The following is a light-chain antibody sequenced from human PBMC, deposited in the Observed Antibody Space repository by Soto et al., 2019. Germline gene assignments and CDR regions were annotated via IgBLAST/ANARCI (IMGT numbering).Light chain of an antibody. CDR2: GAS. J-gene: IGKJ4*01. V-gene: IGKV3-15*01. CDR3: QQYDIDALS. Sequence: EIVMTQSPATLSVSPGETATLSCRASQTIRSNLAWYQQKPGQAPRLLIYGASTRATGISARFSGSGPETEFTLTISSLQSADFAVYFCQQYDIDALSFGGGTKV. CDR1: QTIRSN.